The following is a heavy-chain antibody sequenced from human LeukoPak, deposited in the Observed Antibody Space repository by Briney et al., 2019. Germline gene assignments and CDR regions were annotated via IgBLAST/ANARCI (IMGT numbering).Heavy chain of an antibody. CDR1: GYTFTGYY. D-gene: IGHD2-15*01. CDR2: IIPIFGTA. V-gene: IGHV1-69*13. J-gene: IGHJ4*02. Sequence: ASVKVSCKASGYTFTGYYMHWVRQAPGQGLEWMGGIIPIFGTANYAQKFQGRVTITADESTSTAYMELSSLRSEDTAVYYCARGSKTVAAATGIFDYWGQGTLVTVSS. CDR3: ARGSKTVAAATGIFDY.